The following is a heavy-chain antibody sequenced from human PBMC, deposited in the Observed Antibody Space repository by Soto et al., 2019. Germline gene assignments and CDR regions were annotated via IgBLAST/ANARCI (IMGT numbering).Heavy chain of an antibody. Sequence: ASLKVFCKASGYTFTNYGFSWVRQAPGQGLEWMGWISAYNGNTNYAQKLQGRVTMTTDTSTSTAYMELRSLRSDDTAVYYCARDFRASGVVTAIDWFDPWGQGTLVSVSS. D-gene: IGHD2-21*02. CDR2: ISAYNGNT. CDR3: ARDFRASGVVTAIDWFDP. CDR1: GYTFTNYG. J-gene: IGHJ5*02. V-gene: IGHV1-18*04.